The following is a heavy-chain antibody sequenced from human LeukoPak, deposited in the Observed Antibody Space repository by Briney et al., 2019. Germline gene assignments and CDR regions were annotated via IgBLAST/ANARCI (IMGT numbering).Heavy chain of an antibody. CDR2: IYYSGST. CDR1: GGSISSYY. Sequence: SETLSLTCTVSGGSISSYYWSWIRQPPGKGLEWIGYIYYSGSTNYNPSLKSRVTISVDTSKNQFSLKLSSVTAADTAVYYCARDLATVTHLYYYGMDVRGQGTTVTVSS. CDR3: ARDLATVTHLYYYGMDV. V-gene: IGHV4-59*01. J-gene: IGHJ6*02. D-gene: IGHD4-17*01.